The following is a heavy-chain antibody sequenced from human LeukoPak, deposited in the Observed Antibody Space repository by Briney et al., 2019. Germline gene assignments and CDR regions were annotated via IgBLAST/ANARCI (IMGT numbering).Heavy chain of an antibody. V-gene: IGHV3-23*01. D-gene: IGHD3-3*01. CDR3: AKSPLEWSPSAYYYYGMDV. Sequence: PGGSLRLSCAASGFTFSSYAMSWVRQAPGKGLEWVSAISGSGGSTYYADSVKGRFTISRDNSKNTLYLQMNSLRAEDTAVYYCAKSPLEWSPSAYYYYGMDVWGQGTTVTVSS. J-gene: IGHJ6*02. CDR1: GFTFSSYA. CDR2: ISGSGGST.